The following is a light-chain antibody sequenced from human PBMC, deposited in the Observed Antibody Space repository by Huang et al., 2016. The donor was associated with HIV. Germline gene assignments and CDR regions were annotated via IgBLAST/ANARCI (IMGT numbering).Light chain of an antibody. V-gene: IGKV1-27*01. CDR3: QKYDSAPRT. CDR1: QAISNY. CDR2: GAS. Sequence: DIQMTQSPPSLSAFVGDRVTITCRASQAISNYLAWYQQTPGKVPKLLIYGASTLQSGVPSRCSGSGSGTDFTLTISSLQPEDVAVYFCQKYDSAPRTFGQGTRVEIK. J-gene: IGKJ1*01.